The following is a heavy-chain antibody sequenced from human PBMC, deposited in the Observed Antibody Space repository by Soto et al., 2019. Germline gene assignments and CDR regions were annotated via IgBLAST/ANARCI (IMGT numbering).Heavy chain of an antibody. CDR1: GGSFSDYY. Sequence: SETLSLTCAVYGGSFSDYYWSWIRQPPGKGLEWIGEIYHSGSTNYNPSLKSRVTISMDKSTNQFSLNLQSLTAADTAIYYCARADFRYCGLGTLVTVSS. J-gene: IGHJ4*02. CDR2: IYHSGST. V-gene: IGHV4-34*01. CDR3: ARADFRY.